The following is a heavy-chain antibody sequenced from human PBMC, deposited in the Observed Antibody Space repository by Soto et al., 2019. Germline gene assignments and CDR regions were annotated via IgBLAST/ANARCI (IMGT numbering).Heavy chain of an antibody. D-gene: IGHD2-2*01. Sequence: QVQLVQSGAEVKKPGSSVKVSCKASGGTFSSYAISWVRQAPGQGLEWMGGIIPIFGTANYAQKFQGRVTITANESTSTDYMELSSLRSEDTAVYYRARHVPAAGYYYGMDVWGQGTTVTVSS. J-gene: IGHJ6*02. CDR1: GGTFSSYA. CDR3: ARHVPAAGYYYGMDV. V-gene: IGHV1-69*12. CDR2: IIPIFGTA.